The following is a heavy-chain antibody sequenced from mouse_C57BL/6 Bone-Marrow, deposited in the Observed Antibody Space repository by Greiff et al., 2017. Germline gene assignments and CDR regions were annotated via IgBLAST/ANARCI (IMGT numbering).Heavy chain of an antibody. D-gene: IGHD1-1*01. CDR1: GFTFSNYW. J-gene: IGHJ4*01. CDR2: IRLKSDNSAT. V-gene: IGHV6-3*01. CDR3: TETTVVAYYAMDY. Sequence: EVMLVESGGGLVQPGGSMKLSCVASGFTFSNYWMNWVRQSPEQGLEWVAQIRLKSDNSATHYAESVKGRFTISRDDSKSSVYMQMNNLRAEDTGSYDCTETTVVAYYAMDYWGQGTSVTVSS.